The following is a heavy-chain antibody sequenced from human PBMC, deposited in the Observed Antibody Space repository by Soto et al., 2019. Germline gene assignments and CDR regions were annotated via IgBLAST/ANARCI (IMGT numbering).Heavy chain of an antibody. Sequence: SETLSLTCTVSGGSISSSSYYWGWIRQPPGKGLEWIGSIYYSGSTYYNPSLKSRVTISVDTPKNQFSLKLSSVTAADTAVYYCARSPYDFWSGSAYGMDVWGQGTTVTVSS. CDR1: GGSISSSSYY. CDR3: ARSPYDFWSGSAYGMDV. D-gene: IGHD3-3*01. J-gene: IGHJ6*02. CDR2: IYYSGST. V-gene: IGHV4-39*01.